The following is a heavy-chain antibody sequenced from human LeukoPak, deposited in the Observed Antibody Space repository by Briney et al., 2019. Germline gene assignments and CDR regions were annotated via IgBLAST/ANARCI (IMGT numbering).Heavy chain of an antibody. V-gene: IGHV3-15*01. CDR2: LKSKTDGGTT. CDR3: TTGHSSLFQY. J-gene: IGHJ4*02. Sequence: GSLRLSCAASGYTFSSYSLSWAPQAPGKGLEWVGRLKSKTDGGTTDYAAPVKGRFTILRDDSKNTLYLQMNSLKTENTAVYYCTTGHSSLFQYWGQGTLVTVSS. D-gene: IGHD6-6*01. CDR1: GYTFSSYS.